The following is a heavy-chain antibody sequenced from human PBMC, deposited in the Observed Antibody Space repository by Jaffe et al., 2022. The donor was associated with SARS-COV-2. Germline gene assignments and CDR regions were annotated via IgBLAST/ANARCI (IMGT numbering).Heavy chain of an antibody. J-gene: IGHJ5*02. CDR1: GYTFTSYF. CDR2: INPNGGST. V-gene: IGHV1-46*04. CDR3: ARGGGINAYYWGGWFDP. Sequence: QVQLVQSGAEVKKPGASVKISCKASGYTFTSYFVHWVRQAPGQGLEWMGIINPNGGSTSYAQKLQGRVTMTRDTSTTTVYMELSSLRSEDTAVYYCARGGGINAYYWGGWFDPWGQGTLVTVSS. D-gene: IGHD3-16*01.